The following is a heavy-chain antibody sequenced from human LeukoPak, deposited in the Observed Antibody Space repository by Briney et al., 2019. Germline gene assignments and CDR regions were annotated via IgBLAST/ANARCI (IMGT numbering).Heavy chain of an antibody. CDR3: ARGLFKGWFDP. CDR1: GGSISSGSYY. CDR2: IYTSGST. Sequence: SQTLSLTCTVSGGSISSGSYYWSWIRQPAGTGLVWIGRIYTSGSTNYNPSLKSRVTISVDTSKNQFSLKLSSVTAADTAVYYCARGLFKGWFDPWGQGTLVTVSS. J-gene: IGHJ5*02. D-gene: IGHD2-21*01. V-gene: IGHV4-61*02.